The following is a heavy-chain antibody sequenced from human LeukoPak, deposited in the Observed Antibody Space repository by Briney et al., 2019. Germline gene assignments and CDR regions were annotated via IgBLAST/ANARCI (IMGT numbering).Heavy chain of an antibody. J-gene: IGHJ4*02. V-gene: IGHV1-2*02. D-gene: IGHD4-17*01. CDR2: INPNSGGT. CDR1: GYTFTGYY. CDR3: AGADYGDYGFDY. Sequence: ASVKVSCKASGYTFTGYYMHWVRQAPGQGLEWMGWINPNSGGTNYAQKFQGRVTMTRDTSISTAYMELCRLRSDDTAVYYCAGADYGDYGFDYWGQGTLVTVSS.